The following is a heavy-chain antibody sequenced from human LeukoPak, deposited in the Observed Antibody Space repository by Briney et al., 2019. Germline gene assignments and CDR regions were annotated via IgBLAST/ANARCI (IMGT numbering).Heavy chain of an antibody. CDR3: ARELYNLASDH. CDR2: LSAYTGGT. Sequence: ASVKVSCKASGYTLTTYGMNWVRQAPGQGLEWIGWLSAYTGGTNYAQDFQGRVTLTTDRSTSTAYMELRSLRSDDTAVYYCARELYNLASDHWGQGTLVSVSS. CDR1: GYTLTTYG. J-gene: IGHJ4*02. D-gene: IGHD1-1*01. V-gene: IGHV1-18*01.